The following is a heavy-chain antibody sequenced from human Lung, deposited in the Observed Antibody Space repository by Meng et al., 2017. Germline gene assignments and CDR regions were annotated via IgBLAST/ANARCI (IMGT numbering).Heavy chain of an antibody. J-gene: IGHJ4*02. CDR1: GGSFSDYY. V-gene: IGHV4-34*01. Sequence: QGQPRHGGAGMLKPSETLSLTCVVSGGSFSDYYWSWIRQPPGKGLEWIGEINHSGSTNYNPSPESRATISVDTSQNNLSLKLSSVTAADSAVYYCARGPTTMAHDFDYWGQGTLVTVSS. CDR3: ARGPTTMAHDFDY. D-gene: IGHD4-11*01. CDR2: INHSGST.